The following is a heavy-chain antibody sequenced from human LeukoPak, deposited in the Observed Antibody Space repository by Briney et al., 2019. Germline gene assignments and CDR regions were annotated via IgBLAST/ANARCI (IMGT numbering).Heavy chain of an antibody. D-gene: IGHD3-3*01. J-gene: IGHJ4*02. CDR3: TRSREYYDFWSGYYR. V-gene: IGHV3-49*03. Sequence: PGRSLRLSCTASGFTFADYAMSWFRQAPGKGLEWVSFIRSKVFGGTTEYAASVKGRFTISRDDSKSIAYLQMNSLKTEDTAVYYCTRSREYYDFWSGYYRWGQGTLVTVSS. CDR1: GFTFADYA. CDR2: IRSKVFGGTT.